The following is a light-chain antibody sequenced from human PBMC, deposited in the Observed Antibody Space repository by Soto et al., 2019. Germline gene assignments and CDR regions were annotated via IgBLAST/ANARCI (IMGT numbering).Light chain of an antibody. V-gene: IGKV1-39*01. CDR3: QQSYSTPVT. Sequence: DIQMTQSPSSLSASVGDRFTITCRASQSISSYLNWYQQKPGKAPKLLIYAASSLQSGVPSRFSGSGSGTDFTLTISSLQPEDFATYYCQQSYSTPVTFGQGTRWIS. CDR1: QSISSY. J-gene: IGKJ1*01. CDR2: AAS.